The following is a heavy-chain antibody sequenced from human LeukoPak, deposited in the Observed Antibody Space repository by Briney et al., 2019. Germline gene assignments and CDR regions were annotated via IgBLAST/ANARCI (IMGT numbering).Heavy chain of an antibody. D-gene: IGHD2/OR15-2a*01. Sequence: GSLRLSCAASGITFSSYAMSWVRQAPGKGLEWVAFIRFDGSNKDYADSMKGRFTVSRDNSKNTLYLQMNSLRTEDTAVYYCAKDPNQYFYYYMDVWGKGTTVTVSS. CDR3: AKDPNQYFYYYMDV. J-gene: IGHJ6*03. CDR2: IRFDGSNK. CDR1: GITFSSYA. V-gene: IGHV3-30*02.